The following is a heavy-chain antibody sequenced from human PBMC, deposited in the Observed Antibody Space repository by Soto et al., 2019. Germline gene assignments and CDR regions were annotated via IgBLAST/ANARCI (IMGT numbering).Heavy chain of an antibody. V-gene: IGHV4-31*03. CDR1: GGSISSGDYY. D-gene: IGHD3-10*01. CDR2: IYYSGRT. CDR3: ARGPHSMVRGVPQFDP. J-gene: IGHJ5*02. Sequence: QVQLQESGPGLVKPSQTLSLTCSVSGGSISSGDYYWTWIRQHPGKGLEWIGYIYYSGRTYDNPSLRSRITLSVDTTNNQFSLKLSSVTAADTAVYYCARGPHSMVRGVPQFDPWGQGTLVTVSS.